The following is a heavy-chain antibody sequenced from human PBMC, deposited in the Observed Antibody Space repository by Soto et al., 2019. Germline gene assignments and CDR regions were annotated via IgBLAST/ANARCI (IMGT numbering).Heavy chain of an antibody. V-gene: IGHV1-18*04. CDR3: ARQRFLEWLLPIAYFDY. CDR1: GYTFTSYG. Sequence: QVQLVQSGAEVKKPGASVKVSCKASGYTFTSYGISWVRQAPGQGLEWMGWISAYNGNTNYAQKLQGRVTMTTDTSTSTAYMELRSLRSDDTAVYYCARQRFLEWLLPIAYFDYWGQGTLVTVSS. D-gene: IGHD3-3*01. CDR2: ISAYNGNT. J-gene: IGHJ4*02.